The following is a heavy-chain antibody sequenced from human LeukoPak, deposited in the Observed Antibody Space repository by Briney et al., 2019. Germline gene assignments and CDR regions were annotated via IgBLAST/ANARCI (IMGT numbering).Heavy chain of an antibody. V-gene: IGHV3-74*01. Sequence: GGSLRLSCAASGFTFSSYWMHWVRQAPGKWLVWVSRINSDGSSTSHADSVKGRFTIYREHAKNSLYMQMNSLTAEDTAVYYCAREANEWELPDYWGQGTLVTVSS. CDR1: GFTFSSYW. CDR3: AREANEWELPDY. J-gene: IGHJ4*02. D-gene: IGHD1-26*01. CDR2: INSDGSST.